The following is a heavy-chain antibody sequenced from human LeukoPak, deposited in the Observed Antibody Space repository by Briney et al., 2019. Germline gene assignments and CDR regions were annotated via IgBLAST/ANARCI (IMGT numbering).Heavy chain of an antibody. Sequence: GESLKISCKGSGYSFTSYWIGWVRQMPGKGLEWMGIIYPGDSDTRYSPSFQGQVTISADKSISTAYLQWSSLKASDTAMYYCARLTGYSSSSGRYYYYGMDVWGQGTTVTVSS. J-gene: IGHJ6*02. D-gene: IGHD6-6*01. CDR3: ARLTGYSSSSGRYYYYGMDV. V-gene: IGHV5-51*01. CDR1: GYSFTSYW. CDR2: IYPGDSDT.